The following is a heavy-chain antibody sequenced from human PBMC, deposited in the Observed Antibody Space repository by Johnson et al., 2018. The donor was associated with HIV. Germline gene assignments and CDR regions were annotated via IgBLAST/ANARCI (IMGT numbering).Heavy chain of an antibody. CDR3: TTDPIAAAGHDAFDI. V-gene: IGHV3-15*01. Sequence: VQLVESGGGLVKPGGSLRLSCAASGFTFSNAWMSWVRQAPGRGLEWVGRIKSKTDGGTTAYVAPVKGRFTIPRDDSKNTLYLRMNSLNTEDTAVYYCTTDPIAAAGHDAFDIWGQGTMVTVSS. D-gene: IGHD6-13*01. CDR2: IKSKTDGGTT. J-gene: IGHJ3*02. CDR1: GFTFSNAW.